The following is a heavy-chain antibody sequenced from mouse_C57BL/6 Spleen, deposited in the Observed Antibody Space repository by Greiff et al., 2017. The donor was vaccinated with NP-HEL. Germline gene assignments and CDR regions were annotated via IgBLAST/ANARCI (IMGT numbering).Heavy chain of an antibody. Sequence: QVQLKQPGAELVKPGASVKLSCKASGYTFTSYWMHWVKQRPGQGLEWIGMIHPNSGSTNYNEKFKSKATLPVDKSSSTAYIQLSSLTSKDSAVYYCASPNYGSSNWYFDVWGTGTTVTVSS. CDR1: GYTFTSYW. V-gene: IGHV1-64*01. D-gene: IGHD1-1*01. J-gene: IGHJ1*03. CDR3: ASPNYGSSNWYFDV. CDR2: IHPNSGST.